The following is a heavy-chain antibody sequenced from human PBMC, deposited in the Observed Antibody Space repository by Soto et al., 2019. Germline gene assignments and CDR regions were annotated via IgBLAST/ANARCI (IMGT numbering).Heavy chain of an antibody. V-gene: IGHV1-46*01. CDR3: ATGGTDDY. Sequence: ASVKVSCKASGYTLSNNNMHWVRQPPGQGLEWEGIIKAGGSSNYAQKFQGRLTVTRDTSTNTLYMELNSLRSYDTGVYYCATGGTDDYWGQGTLVTVSS. CDR1: GYTLSNNN. D-gene: IGHD2-15*01. CDR2: IKAGGSS. J-gene: IGHJ4*02.